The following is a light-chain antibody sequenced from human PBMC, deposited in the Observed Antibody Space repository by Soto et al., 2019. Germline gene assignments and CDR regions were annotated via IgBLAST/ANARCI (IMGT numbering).Light chain of an antibody. CDR2: GVS. V-gene: IGKV3-20*01. CDR1: QSVRASY. J-gene: IGKJ1*01. CDR3: QHYDSPWT. Sequence: ETVLTQSPGTLSLSPGDRAALSCRASQSVRASYLAWLQQKPGQAPRLLIYGVSSRATGIPDRFSGSGSGTDFTLTISKLEPEDSAVYYCQHYDSPWTFGQGTKVEIK.